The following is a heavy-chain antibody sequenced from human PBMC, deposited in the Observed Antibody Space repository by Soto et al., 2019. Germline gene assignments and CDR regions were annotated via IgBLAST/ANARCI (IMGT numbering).Heavy chain of an antibody. Sequence: SETLCLTCTVSRGSISDYYWSWIRQPPGKGPEWIGYVYRSGATKYNPSLESRVTISLDTSKNQFSLKLNSVTAADTAVYYCATRPPPGGWFGVFDFWSQGTLVTVSS. CDR1: RGSISDYY. V-gene: IGHV4-59*01. CDR2: VYRSGAT. J-gene: IGHJ4*02. D-gene: IGHD3-10*01. CDR3: ATRPPPGGWFGVFDF.